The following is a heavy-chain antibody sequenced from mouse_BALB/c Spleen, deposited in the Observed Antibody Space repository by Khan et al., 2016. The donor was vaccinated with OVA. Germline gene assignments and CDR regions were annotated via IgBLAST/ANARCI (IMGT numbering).Heavy chain of an antibody. V-gene: IGHV1-18*01. CDR3: ARGGFGSPFAY. Sequence: VRLQQSGPELVKPGASVKIPCKASGYPFTDYNMDWVQQSHGKSLEWIGDITPNNGGTIYNQKFKGKATLTVDKSSSTAYMELRSLTSEDTAVYYCARGGFGSPFAYWGQGTLVTVSA. D-gene: IGHD1-1*01. J-gene: IGHJ3*01. CDR2: ITPNNGGT. CDR1: GYPFTDYN.